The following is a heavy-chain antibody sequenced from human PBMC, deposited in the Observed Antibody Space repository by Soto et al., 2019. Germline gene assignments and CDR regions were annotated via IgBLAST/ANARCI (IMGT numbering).Heavy chain of an antibody. D-gene: IGHD3-22*01. J-gene: IGHJ5*02. Sequence: PGGSLRLSCAASGFTFSDHYMTWIRQAPGKGLEWIGSIYHGGSTYYNPSLNSRVTLSIDMTNNHVSLILNSVTAADTAVYYCARVGPWVPYYYDSSPYTFENWFDPWGQGTLVTVSS. V-gene: IGHV4-38-2*01. CDR2: IYHGGST. CDR3: ARVGPWVPYYYDSSPYTFENWFDP. CDR1: GFTFSDHY.